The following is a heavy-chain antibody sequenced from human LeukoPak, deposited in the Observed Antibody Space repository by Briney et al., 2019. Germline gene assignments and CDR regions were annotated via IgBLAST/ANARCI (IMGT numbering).Heavy chain of an antibody. D-gene: IGHD3-22*01. V-gene: IGHV1-46*01. J-gene: IGHJ5*02. CDR3: ATAGGKTYYYDSSGHNWFDP. CDR2: INPSGGST. Sequence: ASVKVSCKASGYTFINYYMHWVRQAPGQGLEWMGIINPSGGSTSYSQKFQGRVTMTEDTSTDTAYMELSSLRSEDTAVYYCATAGGKTYYYDSSGHNWFDPWGQGTLVTVSS. CDR1: GYTFINYY.